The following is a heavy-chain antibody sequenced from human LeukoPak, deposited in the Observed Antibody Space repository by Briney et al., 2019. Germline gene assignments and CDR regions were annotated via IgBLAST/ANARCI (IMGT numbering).Heavy chain of an antibody. CDR3: ARGVAATDY. J-gene: IGHJ4*02. CDR2: INNSSTSI. V-gene: IGHV3-48*04. CDR1: GFALSSYS. D-gene: IGHD6-13*01. Sequence: PGGSLRLSCAASGFALSSYSMNWVRQAPGKGLEWVSYINNSSTSINYADSVKGRFTISRDNAKNSLYLQMNSLRAEDTAIYYCARGVAATDYWGQGTLVTVSS.